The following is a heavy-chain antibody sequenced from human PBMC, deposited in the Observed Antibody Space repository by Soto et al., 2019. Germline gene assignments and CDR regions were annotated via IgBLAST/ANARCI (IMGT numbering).Heavy chain of an antibody. CDR3: AREGFDSSGYPGNEY. Sequence: GGSLRLSCAASGFSYSNYWMTWVRQAPGKGLEWVANIKQDGSEKYYMDSVKGRFTISRDNAKNSLYLQMNSLRAEDTAVYYCAREGFDSSGYPGNEYWGQGTLVTVSS. J-gene: IGHJ4*02. CDR1: GFSYSNYW. V-gene: IGHV3-7*04. D-gene: IGHD3-22*01. CDR2: IKQDGSEK.